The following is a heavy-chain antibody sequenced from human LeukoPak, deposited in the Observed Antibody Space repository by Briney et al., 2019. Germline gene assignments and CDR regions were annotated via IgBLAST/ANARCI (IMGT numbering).Heavy chain of an antibody. CDR1: GGSISTSTSY. CDR3: TRQVGDLYGSGRLLRYFQH. CDR2: SYYTGNT. V-gene: IGHV4-39*01. Sequence: PSETLSLTCTVSGGSISTSTSYWAWIRQPPGKGLEWIGSSYYTGNTNYNPSLKSRVTISVDTSKNQFSLDLRSVSAADTAMYYCTRQVGDLYGSGRLLRYFQHWGQGILVTVSS. D-gene: IGHD3-10*01. J-gene: IGHJ1*01.